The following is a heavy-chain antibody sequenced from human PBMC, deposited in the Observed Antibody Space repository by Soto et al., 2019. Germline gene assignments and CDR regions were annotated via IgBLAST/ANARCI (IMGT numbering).Heavy chain of an antibody. CDR3: ARANGAFDI. V-gene: IGHV1-3*01. D-gene: IGHD2-8*01. CDR1: GYTFTSYA. Sequence: ASLKVSCKASGYTFTSYAMHWVRQAPGQRLEWMGWINVGNGNTKYSQKFQGRVTITKDTSASTAYMELSSLRSEDTAVYYCARANGAFDIWGQGTMVTVSS. CDR2: INVGNGNT. J-gene: IGHJ3*02.